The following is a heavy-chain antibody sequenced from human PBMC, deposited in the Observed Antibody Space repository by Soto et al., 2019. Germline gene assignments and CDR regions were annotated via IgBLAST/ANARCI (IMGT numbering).Heavy chain of an antibody. D-gene: IGHD6-13*01. Sequence: ASVKVSCKASGHAATRYGFSWVRQAPGQGLEWMGWISVYNGDTNYSPSLQGRVTLTTDTSTSTAYMELRGLRSDDTAVYYCARKPTGIGLDIWGQGTLVTVSS. CDR3: ARKPTGIGLDI. CDR2: ISVYNGDT. J-gene: IGHJ3*02. CDR1: GHAATRYG. V-gene: IGHV1-18*01.